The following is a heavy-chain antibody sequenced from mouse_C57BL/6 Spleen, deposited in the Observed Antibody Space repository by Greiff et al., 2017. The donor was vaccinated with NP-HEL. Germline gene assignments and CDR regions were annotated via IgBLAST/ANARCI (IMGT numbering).Heavy chain of an antibody. CDR1: GFNIKDYY. Sequence: EVQLQQSGAELVRPGASVKLSCTASGFNIKDYYMHWVKQRPEQGLEWIGRIDPEDGDTKYDPKFQGKATMTADTSSNTAYLQLSSLTSEDTAVYYCVSSDYGCCPAIGYWGQGTTVTVSS. V-gene: IGHV14-1*01. CDR2: IDPEDGDT. CDR3: VSSDYGCCPAIGY. J-gene: IGHJ2*01. D-gene: IGHD2-4*01.